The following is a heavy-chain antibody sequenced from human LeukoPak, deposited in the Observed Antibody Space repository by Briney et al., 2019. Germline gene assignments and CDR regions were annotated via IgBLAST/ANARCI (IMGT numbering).Heavy chain of an antibody. J-gene: IGHJ3*01. CDR1: GFTFGNSW. D-gene: IGHD1-7*01. V-gene: IGHV3-74*01. CDR2: INADGSTA. Sequence: GGSLRLSYAASGFTFGNSWVHWVRQAPGKGLVWVLLINADGSTATYADSVKGRFTISRDNARNTLSLQMNSLTIEDMAVYYCVVVVELPDSDGFDVWGQGTMITVSS. CDR3: VVVVELPDSDGFDV.